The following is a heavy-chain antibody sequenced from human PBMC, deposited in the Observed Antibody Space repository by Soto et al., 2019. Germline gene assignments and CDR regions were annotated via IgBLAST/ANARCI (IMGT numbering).Heavy chain of an antibody. V-gene: IGHV3-30*03. D-gene: IGHD1-26*01. CDR1: GFTFSSYG. Sequence: GGSLRLSCAASGFTFSSYGMHWVRQAPGKGLEWVAVISYDGSNKYYADSVKGRFTISRDNSKNTLYLQMNSLRAEDTAVYYCATTLVEALDIWGQGTMVTVSS. CDR2: ISYDGSNK. CDR3: ATTLVEALDI. J-gene: IGHJ3*02.